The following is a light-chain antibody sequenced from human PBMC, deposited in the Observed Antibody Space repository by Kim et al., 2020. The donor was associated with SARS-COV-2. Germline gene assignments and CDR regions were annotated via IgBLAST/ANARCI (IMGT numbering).Light chain of an antibody. V-gene: IGLV3-19*01. J-gene: IGLJ1*01. CDR3: NSWDTSGNHYV. CDR2: GKN. Sequence: SSELTQDPAVSVALVQTNWITFHRDSLRSYYASWYQQKPGHAPVLVIYGKNNRPSGIPDRFSGSSPGNTASLTIPGAQAEDEADYYCNSWDTSGNHYVF. CDR1: SLRSYY.